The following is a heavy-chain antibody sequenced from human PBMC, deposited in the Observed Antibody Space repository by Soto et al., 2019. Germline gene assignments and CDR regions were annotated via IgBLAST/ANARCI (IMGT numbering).Heavy chain of an antibody. CDR2: IYYSGST. Sequence: SETLSLTCSVSGGSISGYYWSWIGQPPGKGLEWIGYIYYSGSTNYNPSLKSRVTISVDTSKNQFSLKLSSVTAADTAVYYCARAGNYYDSSGYYYVFDYWGQGTLVTVSS. V-gene: IGHV4-59*01. CDR1: GGSISGYY. J-gene: IGHJ4*02. CDR3: ARAGNYYDSSGYYYVFDY. D-gene: IGHD3-22*01.